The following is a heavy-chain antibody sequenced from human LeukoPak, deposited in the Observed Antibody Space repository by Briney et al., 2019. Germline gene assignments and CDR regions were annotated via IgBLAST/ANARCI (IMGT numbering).Heavy chain of an antibody. CDR2: IYYSGST. Sequence: SETLSLTCTVSGGSIRSYYWSWIRQPPGKGLEWVGYIYYSGSTNYNPSLKSRVSISVDTSKNQFSLKLSSVTAANTAVYYCARTGSTVTMLYPFDHWGQGTLVTVSS. V-gene: IGHV4-59*01. J-gene: IGHJ4*02. D-gene: IGHD4-17*01. CDR3: ARTGSTVTMLYPFDH. CDR1: GGSIRSYY.